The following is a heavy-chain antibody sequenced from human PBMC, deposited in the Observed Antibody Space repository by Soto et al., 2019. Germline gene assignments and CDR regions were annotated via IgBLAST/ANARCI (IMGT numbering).Heavy chain of an antibody. CDR2: ISAYNGNT. D-gene: IGHD3-16*01. CDR3: ARSKITFGGHRDSFDY. V-gene: IGHV1-18*04. Sequence: ASVKVSCKASGYTFTSYGISWVRQAPGQGLEWMGWISAYNGNTNYAQKLQGRVTMTTDTSTSTAYMELRSLRSDDTAVYYCARSKITFGGHRDSFDYWGQGTLVTVSS. J-gene: IGHJ4*02. CDR1: GYTFTSYG.